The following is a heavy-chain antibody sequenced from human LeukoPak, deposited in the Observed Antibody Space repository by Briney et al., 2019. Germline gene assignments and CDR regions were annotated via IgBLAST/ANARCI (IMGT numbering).Heavy chain of an antibody. J-gene: IGHJ5*02. CDR3: ARQQGTTVTTFWFDP. D-gene: IGHD4-17*01. Sequence: ASVKVSCKASGYTFTSYDINWVRQATGQGLEWMGWMNPNSGNTGYAQKFQGRVTMTRNTSISTAYMELSSLRSEDTAVYYCARQQGTTVTTFWFDPWGQGTRVTVSS. CDR1: GYTFTSYD. CDR2: MNPNSGNT. V-gene: IGHV1-8*01.